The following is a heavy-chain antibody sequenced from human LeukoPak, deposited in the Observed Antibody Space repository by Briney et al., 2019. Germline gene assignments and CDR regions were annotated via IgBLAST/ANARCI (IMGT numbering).Heavy chain of an antibody. J-gene: IGHJ6*03. V-gene: IGHV3-30-3*01. CDR2: ISYDGSNK. CDR3: ARGDFWSGSPHYYMDV. D-gene: IGHD3-3*01. Sequence: PGRSLRLSCAASGFTFSSYAMHWVRQAPGKGLEWVAVISYDGSNKYYADSVKGRFTISRDNSKNTLYLQMNSLRAEDTAVYYCARGDFWSGSPHYYMDVWGKGTTVTVSS. CDR1: GFTFSSYA.